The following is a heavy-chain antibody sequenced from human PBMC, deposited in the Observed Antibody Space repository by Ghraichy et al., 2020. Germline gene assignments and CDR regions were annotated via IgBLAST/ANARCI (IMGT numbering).Heavy chain of an antibody. D-gene: IGHD3-3*01. CDR3: TTDHPYYDVWSGYYYYYGMDV. J-gene: IGHJ6*02. CDR2: IKSKTDGGTT. Sequence: GESLNISCAASGFTFSNAWMSWVRQAPGKGLEWVGRIKSKTDGGTTDYAAPVKGRFTISRDDSKNTLYLQMNSLKTEDTAVYYCTTDHPYYDVWSGYYYYYGMDVWGQGTTVTVSS. CDR1: GFTFSNAW. V-gene: IGHV3-15*01.